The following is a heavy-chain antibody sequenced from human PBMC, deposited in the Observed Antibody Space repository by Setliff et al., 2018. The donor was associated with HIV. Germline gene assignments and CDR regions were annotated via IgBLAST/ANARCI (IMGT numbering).Heavy chain of an antibody. Sequence: GASVKVSCKASGGTFSSYAISWVRQAPGQGLEWMGGIIPILGTTNYAQKFQGRVTITADESTSTAYMELSSLRSEDTAVYYCASLPGGSPGWFDPWGQGTLVTVSS. CDR2: IIPILGTT. CDR3: ASLPGGSPGWFDP. V-gene: IGHV1-69*13. CDR1: GGTFSSYA. D-gene: IGHD3-16*01. J-gene: IGHJ5*02.